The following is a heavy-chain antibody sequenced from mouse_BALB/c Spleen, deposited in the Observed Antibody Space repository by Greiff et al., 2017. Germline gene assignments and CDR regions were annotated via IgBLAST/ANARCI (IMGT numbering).Heavy chain of an antibody. CDR1: GYSITSDYA. Sequence: EVQLVESGPGLVTPSQSLSLTCTVTGYSITSDYAWNWIRQFPGNKLEWMGYISYSGSNSYNPSLKSRISITRDTSKNQFFLQLNSVTTEDTATYYCARSGYGNFYYAMDYWGQGTSVTVSS. CDR2: ISYSGSN. D-gene: IGHD2-10*02. CDR3: ARSGYGNFYYAMDY. V-gene: IGHV3-2*02. J-gene: IGHJ4*01.